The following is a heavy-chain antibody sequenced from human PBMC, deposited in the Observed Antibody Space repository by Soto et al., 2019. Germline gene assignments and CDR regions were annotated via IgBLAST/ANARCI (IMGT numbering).Heavy chain of an antibody. J-gene: IGHJ4*02. D-gene: IGHD4-17*01. V-gene: IGHV4-30-4*01. CDR3: AREVDYGGKPYLDY. Sequence: QVQLQESGPGLVKPSQTLSLTCTVSGGSISSGDYYWSWIRQPPGKGLEWIAYIYYSGSTYYNPSLKSRVTISVDPSKNQFSLKLSSVTAADTAVYYCAREVDYGGKPYLDYWGQGTLVTVSS. CDR1: GGSISSGDYY. CDR2: IYYSGST.